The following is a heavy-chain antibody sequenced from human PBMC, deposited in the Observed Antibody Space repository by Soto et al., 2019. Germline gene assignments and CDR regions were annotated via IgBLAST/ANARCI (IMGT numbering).Heavy chain of an antibody. CDR3: VRVALSGSGIRLFYY. J-gene: IGHJ4*02. D-gene: IGHD3-10*01. CDR1: GFTFSDHY. CDR2: TKNKANSYTT. Sequence: PGGSLRLSCAASGFTFSDHYMDWVRQAPGKGLEWVGRTKNKANSYTTEYAASVKGRFTISRDDSKNSLHLQMNSLKAEDTAMYYCVRVALSGSGIRLFYYWGQGTLVTVSS. V-gene: IGHV3-72*01.